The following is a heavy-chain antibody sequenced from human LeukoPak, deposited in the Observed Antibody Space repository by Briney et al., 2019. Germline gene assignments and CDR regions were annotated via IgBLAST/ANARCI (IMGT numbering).Heavy chain of an antibody. CDR1: GGSISSYY. Sequence: SETLSLTCTVSGGSISSYYWSWIRQPPGKGLEWLGSIYYSGSTYYNPSLKSRVTISVDTSKNQLSLKLSSVTAADTAVYYCARLGCSSTSCYMNYYMDVWGKGTTVTVSS. CDR2: IYYSGST. V-gene: IGHV4-39*01. D-gene: IGHD2-2*02. J-gene: IGHJ6*03. CDR3: ARLGCSSTSCYMNYYMDV.